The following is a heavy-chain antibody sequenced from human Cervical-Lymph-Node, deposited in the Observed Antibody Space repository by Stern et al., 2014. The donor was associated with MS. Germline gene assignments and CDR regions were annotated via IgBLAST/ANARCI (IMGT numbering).Heavy chain of an antibody. Sequence: EVQLVASGGGVIQPGGSLRLYCTASGFTVSRDYMTWVRQAPGKGLEWVSLITNVGSAFYSDSVKGRFTISRDDSKNTVYLHMTSLRAEDTAMYYCARDTSSPERSDWWGQGTLVTVSS. D-gene: IGHD1-1*01. CDR3: ARDTSSPERSDW. V-gene: IGHV3-53*01. J-gene: IGHJ4*02. CDR2: ITNVGSA. CDR1: GFTVSRDY.